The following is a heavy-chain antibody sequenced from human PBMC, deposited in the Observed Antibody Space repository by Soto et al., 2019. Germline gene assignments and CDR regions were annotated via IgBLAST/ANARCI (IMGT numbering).Heavy chain of an antibody. D-gene: IGHD3-3*01. CDR3: ARDGDKSLTIFGVVTRNYMDV. Sequence: GGSLRLSCAASGFTFSSYGMHWVRQAPGKGLEWVAVIWYDGSNKYYADSVKGRFTISRDNSKNTLYLQMNSLRAEDTAVYYCARDGDKSLTIFGVVTRNYMDVWGKGTTVTVSS. CDR1: GFTFSSYG. J-gene: IGHJ6*03. V-gene: IGHV3-33*01. CDR2: IWYDGSNK.